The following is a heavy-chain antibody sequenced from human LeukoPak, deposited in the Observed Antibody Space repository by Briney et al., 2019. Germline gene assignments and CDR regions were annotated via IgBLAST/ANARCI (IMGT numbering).Heavy chain of an antibody. Sequence: GGSLRLSCAASGFTFSTSWMSWVRQAPGKGLEWVANIQQDGSAKYYVDSVKGRFTISRDNAKSSLYLQMNSLRAEDTAVYYCARFSLYDNSGYYSWLFDFWGQGTLVTVSS. CDR1: GFTFSTSW. CDR2: IQQDGSAK. J-gene: IGHJ4*02. CDR3: ARFSLYDNSGYYSWLFDF. V-gene: IGHV3-7*01. D-gene: IGHD3-22*01.